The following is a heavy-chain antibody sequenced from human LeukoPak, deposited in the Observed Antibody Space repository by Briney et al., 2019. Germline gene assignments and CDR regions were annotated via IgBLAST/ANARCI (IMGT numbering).Heavy chain of an antibody. J-gene: IGHJ4*02. CDR2: ITWDGGRA. CDR3: AKDGKNYFDY. V-gene: IGHV3-43D*03. Sequence: GGSLRLSCAASGFTFDDYSMHWVRQAPGKGLEWVSLITWDGGRAYYEDSVKGRFTISRDNSKNSLYLQMISLRTEDTALHYCAKDGKNYFDYWGQGTLVTVSS. CDR1: GFTFDDYS.